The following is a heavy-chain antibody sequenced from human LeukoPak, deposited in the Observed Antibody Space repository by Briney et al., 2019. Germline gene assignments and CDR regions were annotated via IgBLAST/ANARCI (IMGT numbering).Heavy chain of an antibody. CDR1: GFTFSNYW. CDR3: ASLRTYYDILTGYTDLYYFDY. V-gene: IGHV3-7*01. CDR2: IKQDGSEK. Sequence: GGSLRLSCAASGFTFSNYWMTWARQVPGKGLEWVANIKQDGSEKHYVESVRGRFTISRDNAKNSLYLQMNSLRAEDTAVYYWASLRTYYDILTGYTDLYYFDYWGQGTLVTVSS. D-gene: IGHD3-9*01. J-gene: IGHJ4*02.